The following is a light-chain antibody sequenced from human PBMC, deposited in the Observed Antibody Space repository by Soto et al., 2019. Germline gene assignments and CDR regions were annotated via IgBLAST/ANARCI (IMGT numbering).Light chain of an antibody. CDR2: DAS. Sequence: EIVLTQSPATLSLSPGGRATLSCRASHTVTNHLAWYQQKAGQPPRLLIFDASTRASGIPPRFTGSGSGTAVTLPIDSLEPDDFPVYYCQQRYTWPLTFGGGTEVEIK. J-gene: IGKJ4*01. CDR3: QQRYTWPLT. CDR1: HTVTNH. V-gene: IGKV3-11*01.